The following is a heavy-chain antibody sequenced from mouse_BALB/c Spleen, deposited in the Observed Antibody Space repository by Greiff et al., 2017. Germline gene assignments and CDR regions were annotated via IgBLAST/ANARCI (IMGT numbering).Heavy chain of an antibody. J-gene: IGHJ4*01. Sequence: QVQLQQSGAELVRPGSSVKISCKASGYAFSSYWMNWVKQRPGQGLEWIGQIYPGDGDTNYNGKFKGKATLTADKSSSTAYMQLSSLTSEDSAVYFCARSYYGNPYAMDYWGQGTSVTVSS. V-gene: IGHV1-80*01. CDR3: ARSYYGNPYAMDY. CDR2: IYPGDGDT. CDR1: GYAFSSYW. D-gene: IGHD2-1*01.